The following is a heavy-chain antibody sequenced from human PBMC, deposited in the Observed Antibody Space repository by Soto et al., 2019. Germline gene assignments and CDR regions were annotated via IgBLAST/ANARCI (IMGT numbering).Heavy chain of an antibody. D-gene: IGHD3-10*01. CDR1: DLPSVGNV. V-gene: IGHV3-30-3*01. Sequence: GGPRRFSFAPPDLPSVGNVSLESAGPPGKGLEWVAVISSDGSDKYYADSVKGRFTISRDNSKNTLYVQLNRMRAEDTALYYCARDRLYGAGLIDVWGQGTTVTVSS. CDR3: ARDRLYGAGLIDV. CDR2: ISSDGSDK. J-gene: IGHJ6*02.